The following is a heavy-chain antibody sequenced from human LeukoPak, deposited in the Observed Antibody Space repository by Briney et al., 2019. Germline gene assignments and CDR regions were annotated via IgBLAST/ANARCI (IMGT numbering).Heavy chain of an antibody. CDR1: GYSFTTYW. Sequence: GESLKISCKGSGYSFTTYWIGWVRQMPGEGLGGMGIIYPGDSDTRYSPSFQGQVTISADKSISTAYLQWSSLKASDTAIYYCARQVGNNYYAAYFDCWGQGTLVTVSS. CDR2: IYPGDSDT. V-gene: IGHV5-51*01. D-gene: IGHD3-10*01. J-gene: IGHJ4*02. CDR3: ARQVGNNYYAAYFDC.